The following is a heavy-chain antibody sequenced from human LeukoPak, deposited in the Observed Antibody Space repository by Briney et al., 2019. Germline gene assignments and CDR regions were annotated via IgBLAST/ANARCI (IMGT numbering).Heavy chain of an antibody. CDR3: AREGLQGYCSSTSCYGYYYYGMDV. J-gene: IGHJ6*02. V-gene: IGHV1-69*13. CDR1: GGTFSSYA. D-gene: IGHD2-2*01. CDR2: IIPIFGTA. Sequence: ASVKVSCKAPGGTFSSYAISWVRQAPGQGLEWMGGIIPIFGTANYAQKFQGRVTITADESTSTAYMELSSLRSEDTAVYYCAREGLQGYCSSTSCYGYYYYGMDVWGQGTTVTVSS.